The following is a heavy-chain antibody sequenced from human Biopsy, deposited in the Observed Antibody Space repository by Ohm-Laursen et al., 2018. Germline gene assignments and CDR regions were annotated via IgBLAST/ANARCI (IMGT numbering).Heavy chain of an antibody. CDR1: GGSISSDY. Sequence: SDTLSLTCTVSGGSISSDYWSWIRQPAGKGLEWIGYISNRGSTNYNPSLRGRVTISVDTSKKQFSLKLTSVISADTAVFFCARLYRLDDYWNDDPPDAFDVWGQGTMVTVSS. D-gene: IGHD3-3*01. CDR2: ISNRGST. CDR3: ARLYRLDDYWNDDPPDAFDV. V-gene: IGHV4-59*07. J-gene: IGHJ3*01.